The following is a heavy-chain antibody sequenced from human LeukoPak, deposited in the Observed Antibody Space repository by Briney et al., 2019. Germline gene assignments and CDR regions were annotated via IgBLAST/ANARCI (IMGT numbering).Heavy chain of an antibody. CDR1: GGTFSSYA. D-gene: IGHD3-10*01. J-gene: IGHJ4*02. CDR3: ASGGFGEFYYFDY. Sequence: SVKVSCKASGGTFSSYAISWVPQAPGQGLEWMGRIIPILGIANYAQKFQGRVTITADKSTSTAYMELSSLRSEDTAVYYCASGGFGEFYYFDYWGQGTLVTVSS. CDR2: IIPILGIA. V-gene: IGHV1-69*04.